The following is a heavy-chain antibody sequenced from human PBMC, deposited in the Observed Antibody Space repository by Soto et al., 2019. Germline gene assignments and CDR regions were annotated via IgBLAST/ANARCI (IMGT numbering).Heavy chain of an antibody. V-gene: IGHV3-48*03. CDR3: AREELNCGGDCFVY. Sequence: GGSLRLSCVASGFTFSDYEMNRVRQAPGKGLEWVSYIDSSGSGIYYADSMKGRFTTFRDNAKNSLYLQMNSLRGEDTAVYYCAREELNCGGDCFVYWGQGTPVTVSS. J-gene: IGHJ4*02. D-gene: IGHD2-21*01. CDR1: GFTFSDYE. CDR2: IDSSGSGI.